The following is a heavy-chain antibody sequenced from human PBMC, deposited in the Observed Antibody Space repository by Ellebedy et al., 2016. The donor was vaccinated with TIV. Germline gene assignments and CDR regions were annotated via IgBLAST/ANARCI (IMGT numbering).Heavy chain of an antibody. Sequence: ESLKISCTVSGGSVGDYYWNWIRQSPGKGLEWIGYSHSSGTTNYNPSLKSRVTVTVDTSKNQFSLKLSSMSAADTAVYYCAKLSAIATAGINYYHSMDVWGQGTTVTVSS. D-gene: IGHD6-13*01. CDR1: GGSVGDYY. J-gene: IGHJ6*02. V-gene: IGHV4-59*02. CDR3: AKLSAIATAGINYYHSMDV. CDR2: SHSSGTT.